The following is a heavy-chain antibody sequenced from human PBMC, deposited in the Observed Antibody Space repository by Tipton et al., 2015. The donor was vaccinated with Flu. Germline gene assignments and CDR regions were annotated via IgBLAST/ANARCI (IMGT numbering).Heavy chain of an antibody. CDR1: GFTFTTYW. V-gene: IGHV3-7*03. CDR3: VTDHFDYVWGSFRYDS. Sequence: SLRLSCAASGFTFTTYWMSWVRQAPGKGLEWVARINEDGSQKDYVDSVKGRLTISRDDRKNTLYLQMNNLKTEDTAVYYCVTDHFDYVWGSFRYDSWGQGTQVTVSS. CDR2: INEDGSQK. J-gene: IGHJ4*02. D-gene: IGHD3-16*02.